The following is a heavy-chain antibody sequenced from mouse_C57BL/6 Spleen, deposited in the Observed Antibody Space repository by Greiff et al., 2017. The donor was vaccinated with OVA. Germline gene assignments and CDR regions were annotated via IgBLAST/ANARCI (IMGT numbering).Heavy chain of an antibody. J-gene: IGHJ3*01. CDR1: GYTFTSYW. V-gene: IGHV1-7*01. Sequence: VQRVESGAELAKPGASVKLSCKASGYTFTSYWMHWVKQRPGQGLEWIGYINPSSGYTKYNQKFKDKATLTADKSSSTAYMQLSSLTYEDSAVYYCASIYDYDGGFAYWGQGTLVTVSA. CDR3: ASIYDYDGGFAY. D-gene: IGHD2-4*01. CDR2: INPSSGYT.